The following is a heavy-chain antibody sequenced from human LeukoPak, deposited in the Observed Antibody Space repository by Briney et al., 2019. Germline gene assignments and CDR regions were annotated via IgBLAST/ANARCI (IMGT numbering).Heavy chain of an antibody. V-gene: IGHV3-30-3*01. J-gene: IGHJ3*02. CDR3: ARAYVTAFDI. CDR2: ISYDGSIK. Sequence: PGGSLTLSCAASGFTFNSYTMHWVRQAPGKGLVWVAVISYDGSIKYQADSVKGRFTISRDNSKNTLFLQMNSLRAEDTAVYYCARAYVTAFDIWGQGTMVTVSS. CDR1: GFTFNSYT. D-gene: IGHD3-10*02.